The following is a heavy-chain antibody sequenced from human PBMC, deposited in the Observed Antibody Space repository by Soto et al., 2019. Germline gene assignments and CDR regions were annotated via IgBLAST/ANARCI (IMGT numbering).Heavy chain of an antibody. CDR3: AKGSSSVYYYYYGLDV. J-gene: IGHJ6*02. D-gene: IGHD6-6*01. CDR1: GFAFRAYG. CDR2: ISNDGSNK. V-gene: IGHV3-30*18. Sequence: LRLSCAASGFAFRAYGMYWVRQAPGKGLEWVAVISNDGSNKYYADSVKGRFAISRDNSKNTLYLQMNSLRGEDTAMYYCAKGSSSVYYYYYGLDVWGQGTTVTVSS.